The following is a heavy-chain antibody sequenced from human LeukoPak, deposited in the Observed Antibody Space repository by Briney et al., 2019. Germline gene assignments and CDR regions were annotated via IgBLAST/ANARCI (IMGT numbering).Heavy chain of an antibody. CDR3: ARDHSSGRYYYYYYYMDV. CDR2: IISIFGTA. CDR1: GGTFSSYA. Sequence: GASVKVSCKASGGTFSSYAISWVRQAPGQGLEWMGRIISIFGTANYAQKFQGRVTITTDESTSTAYMELSSLRSEDTAVYYCARDHSSGRYYYYYYYMDVWGKGTTVTVSS. D-gene: IGHD6-19*01. V-gene: IGHV1-69*05. J-gene: IGHJ6*03.